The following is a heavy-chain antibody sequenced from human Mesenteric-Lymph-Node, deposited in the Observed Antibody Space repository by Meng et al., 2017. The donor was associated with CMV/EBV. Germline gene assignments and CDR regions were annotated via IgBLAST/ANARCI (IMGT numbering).Heavy chain of an antibody. CDR3: AREGPGFDY. J-gene: IGHJ4*02. Sequence: GESLKISCAASGFTFSSFAMHWVRQAPGKGLVWVSRINSDGSSTNYADSVKGRFTIPRDNAKNTLYLQMNSLRAEDTAVYYCAREGPGFDYWGQGTLVTVSS. CDR2: INSDGSST. CDR1: GFTFSSFA. V-gene: IGHV3-74*01.